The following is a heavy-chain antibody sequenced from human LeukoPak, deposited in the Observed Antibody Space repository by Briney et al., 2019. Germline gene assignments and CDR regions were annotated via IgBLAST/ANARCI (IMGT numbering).Heavy chain of an antibody. D-gene: IGHD3-16*01. CDR3: AKGRLQYFDY. CDR2: LSDSGGNT. J-gene: IGHJ4*02. CDR1: GFTFRNYA. V-gene: IGHV3-23*01. Sequence: GGSLRLSCAASGFTFRNYAMTWVRQAPGKGLEWVSTLSDSGGNTYYADSVKGRFTISRDNSKNTLYLQMNTLRAEATAEYYCAKGRLQYFDYWGQGTLVTVSS.